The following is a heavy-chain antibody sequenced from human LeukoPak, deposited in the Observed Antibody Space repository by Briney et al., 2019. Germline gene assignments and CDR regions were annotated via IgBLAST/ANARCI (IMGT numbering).Heavy chain of an antibody. CDR2: INQGGSEI. V-gene: IGHV3-7*01. Sequence: GGSLRLSCEGSGFMFSSYWMSWVRQAPGKGLEWVANINQGGSEIYYVDSVKGRFTISRDNAEKSLVLQMNSLRADDTAMYYCARDQNGALDIWGQGTMVSVSS. CDR3: ARDQNGALDI. D-gene: IGHD2-8*01. CDR1: GFMFSSYW. J-gene: IGHJ3*02.